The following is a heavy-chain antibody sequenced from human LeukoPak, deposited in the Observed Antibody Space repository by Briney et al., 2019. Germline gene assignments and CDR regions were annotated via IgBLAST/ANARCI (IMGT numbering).Heavy chain of an antibody. J-gene: IGHJ6*03. Sequence: ASVKVSCKASGYTFASYGISWVRQAPGQGLEWMGWISAYNGNTNYAQKFQGRVTMTTDTSTSTAYMELRSLRSEDTAVYYCARAPRPYYDFWSGQNDYYYMDVWGKGTTVTVSS. CDR3: ARAPRPYYDFWSGQNDYYYMDV. V-gene: IGHV1-18*01. CDR1: GYTFASYG. CDR2: ISAYNGNT. D-gene: IGHD3-3*01.